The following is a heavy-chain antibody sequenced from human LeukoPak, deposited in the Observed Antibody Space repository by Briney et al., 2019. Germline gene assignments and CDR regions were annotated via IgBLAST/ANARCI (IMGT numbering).Heavy chain of an antibody. CDR3: ARPGAYGDYLNAFDI. V-gene: IGHV5-51*01. J-gene: IGHJ3*02. CDR1: GYSFTSYW. Sequence: GESLKISCKGSGYSFTSYWIGWVRQMPGKGLEWMGIIYPGDSDTRYSPSFQGQVTISADKSISTAYLQWSSLKASDTAMYYCARPGAYGDYLNAFDIWGQGTMVTVSS. D-gene: IGHD4-17*01. CDR2: IYPGDSDT.